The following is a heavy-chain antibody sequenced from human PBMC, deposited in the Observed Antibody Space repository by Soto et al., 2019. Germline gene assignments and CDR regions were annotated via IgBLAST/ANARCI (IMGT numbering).Heavy chain of an antibody. CDR1: GGSFSGYY. CDR3: ARTSYCYYYGMDV. J-gene: IGHJ6*02. Sequence: PSETLSLTCAVYGGSFSGYYWSWIRQPPGKGLEWIGEINHSGSTNYNPSLKSRVTISVDTSKNQFSLKLSSVTAADTAVYYCARTSYCYYYGMDVWGQGTTVTVSS. V-gene: IGHV4-34*01. CDR2: INHSGST.